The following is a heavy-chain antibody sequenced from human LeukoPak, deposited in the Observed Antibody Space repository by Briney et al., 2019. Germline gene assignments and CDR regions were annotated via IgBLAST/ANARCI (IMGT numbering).Heavy chain of an antibody. J-gene: IGHJ5*02. CDR3: AKTPDIVVVPAAP. D-gene: IGHD2-2*01. Sequence: GGSLRLSCAASGFTFSSYGMHWVSQAPGKGLEWVAVISYDGSNKYYADSVKGRFTISRDNSKNTLYLQMNSLRAEDTAVYYCAKTPDIVVVPAAPWGQGTLVTVSS. CDR1: GFTFSSYG. CDR2: ISYDGSNK. V-gene: IGHV3-30*18.